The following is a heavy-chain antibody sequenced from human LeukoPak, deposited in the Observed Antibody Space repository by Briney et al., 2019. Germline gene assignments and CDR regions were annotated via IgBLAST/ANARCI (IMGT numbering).Heavy chain of an antibody. V-gene: IGHV3-7*01. CDR1: GFTFSSYW. D-gene: IGHD4-17*01. CDR2: IKQDGSEK. Sequence: GGSLRLSCAVSGFTFSSYWMSWVRQAPGKGLEWVANIKQDGSEKYYVDSVKGRFTISRDNAKNSLYLQMNSLRAEDTAVYYCARYGDYVRYYYYYYYMDVWGKGTTVTVSS. CDR3: ARYGDYVRYYYYYYYMDV. J-gene: IGHJ6*03.